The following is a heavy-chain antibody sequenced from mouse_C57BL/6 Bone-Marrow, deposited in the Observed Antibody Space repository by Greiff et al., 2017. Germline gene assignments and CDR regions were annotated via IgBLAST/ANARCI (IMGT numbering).Heavy chain of an antibody. CDR2: INPYNGGT. CDR3: ARGWYYFGISFAY. CDR1: GYTFTDYY. V-gene: IGHV1-19*01. J-gene: IGHJ3*01. D-gene: IGHD1-1*01. Sequence: VQLQQSGPVLVKPGASVTMSCKASGYTFTDYYMNWVKQSHGKSLEWIGVINPYNGGTSYNQKYNGKATFTVDKSSSTAYMELNSLTSEDSAVDCCARGWYYFGISFAYWGQGTLVTVSA.